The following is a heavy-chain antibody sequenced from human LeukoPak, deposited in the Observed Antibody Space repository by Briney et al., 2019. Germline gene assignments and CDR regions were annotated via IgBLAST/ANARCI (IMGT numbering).Heavy chain of an antibody. Sequence: SQTLSLTCAFSGDSVSSNSAAWNWIRQSPSRGLEWLGRTYYRSKWYNDYPVFMKSRITINPDTSKNQFSLQLKSVTPEDTAVYYCVRDSGYGLDAFDIWGQGTKVTVSS. J-gene: IGHJ3*02. CDR2: TYYRSKWYN. V-gene: IGHV6-1*01. CDR1: GDSVSSNSAA. D-gene: IGHD5-12*01. CDR3: VRDSGYGLDAFDI.